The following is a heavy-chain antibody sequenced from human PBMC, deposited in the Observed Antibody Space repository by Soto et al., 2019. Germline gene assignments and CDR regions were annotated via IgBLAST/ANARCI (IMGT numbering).Heavy chain of an antibody. J-gene: IGHJ5*02. V-gene: IGHV1-18*01. CDR3: VRDRAIQYYYDSSGSWFDP. D-gene: IGHD3-22*01. CDR1: GYTFTSYG. CDR2: ISAYNGNT. Sequence: ASVKVSCKASGYTFTSYGISWVRQAPGQGLEWMGWISAYNGNTNYAQKLQGRVTMTTDTSTSTAYMELRSLRSDDTAVYYCVRDRAIQYYYDSSGSWFDPWGQGTLVTVSS.